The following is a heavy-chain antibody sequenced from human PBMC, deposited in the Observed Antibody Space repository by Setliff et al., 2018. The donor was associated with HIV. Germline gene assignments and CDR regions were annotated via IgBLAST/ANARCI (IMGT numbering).Heavy chain of an antibody. CDR3: ARLDSGWSDSYYYAMDI. Sequence: GASVKVSCKASGYTFTTYGISWVRQAPGHGLEWMGWISPNFGHTKYAQRFLDRVTMTIDTATSRAYMELRSLRSDDTAVYFCARLDSGWSDSYYYAMDIWGQGTTVTVSS. CDR1: GYTFTTYG. D-gene: IGHD6-19*01. CDR2: ISPNFGHT. J-gene: IGHJ6*02. V-gene: IGHV1-18*01.